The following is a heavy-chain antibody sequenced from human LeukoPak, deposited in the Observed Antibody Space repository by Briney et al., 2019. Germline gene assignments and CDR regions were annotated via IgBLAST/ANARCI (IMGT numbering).Heavy chain of an antibody. CDR3: ARRWVFDY. Sequence: PGGSLRLSCAASGFTFSSYEMNWVRQAPEKGLEWVSYISNSGSSIYYADSVKGRFTISRDNAKNSLFLQMNSLRAEDTAVYYCARRWVFDYWGQGTLVTVSS. CDR2: ISNSGSSI. J-gene: IGHJ4*02. D-gene: IGHD3-16*01. CDR1: GFTFSSYE. V-gene: IGHV3-48*03.